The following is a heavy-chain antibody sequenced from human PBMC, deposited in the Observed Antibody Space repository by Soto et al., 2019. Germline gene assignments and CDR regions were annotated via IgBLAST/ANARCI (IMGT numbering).Heavy chain of an antibody. Sequence: SETLSFTCTVSFGSVSSGSYYWSWIRQPPGKGLGWIGYIYYSGSTNYNPPLKSRVTISVDTSKNQFSLKLSSVTAADTAVYYCARGVLLWFGDEWNWFDPWGQGTLVTVSS. D-gene: IGHD3-10*01. J-gene: IGHJ5*02. CDR3: ARGVLLWFGDEWNWFDP. CDR1: FGSVSSGSYY. CDR2: IYYSGST. V-gene: IGHV4-61*01.